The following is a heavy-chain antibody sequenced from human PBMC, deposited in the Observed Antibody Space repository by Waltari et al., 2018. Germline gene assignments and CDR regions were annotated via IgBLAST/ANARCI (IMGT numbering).Heavy chain of an antibody. Sequence: QVLLAQSGAEVKMPGASVRVSCSGNTLSGYFLHLVRQAPGQGLEWMGWINFNAGGSLDAQKIQGRVTMTRDTSMATAYMELSGLRYDDTAVYYSATDRGGYPGMDVWGQGTTVTVSS. CDR3: ATDRGGYPGMDV. CDR1: GNTLSGYF. D-gene: IGHD5-12*01. CDR2: INFNAGGS. V-gene: IGHV1-2*02. J-gene: IGHJ6*02.